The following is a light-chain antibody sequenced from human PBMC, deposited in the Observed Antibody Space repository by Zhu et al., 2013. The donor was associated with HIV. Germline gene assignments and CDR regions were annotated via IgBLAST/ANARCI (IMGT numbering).Light chain of an antibody. V-gene: IGLV3-21*03. CDR3: QVWDGSSDHWV. J-gene: IGLJ3*02. Sequence: SYELTQPPSVSVAPGKTARITCGGNKIGGKGVHWYQQKPGQAPVLVVYDDVDRPSGIPERFSGSKSGNTATLTIRRVEVGDEADYYCQVWDGSSDHWVFGGGTKLTVL. CDR1: KIGGKG. CDR2: DDV.